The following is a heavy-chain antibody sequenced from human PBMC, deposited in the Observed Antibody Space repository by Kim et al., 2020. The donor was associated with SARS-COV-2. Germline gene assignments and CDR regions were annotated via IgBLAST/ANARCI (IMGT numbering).Heavy chain of an antibody. J-gene: IGHJ4*02. CDR2: FDPEDGET. D-gene: IGHD6-6*01. V-gene: IGHV1-24*01. CDR3: ATGTSIAAREGYYFDY. Sequence: ASVKVSCKVSGYTLTELSMHWVRQAPGKGLEWMGGFDPEDGETIYAQKFQGRVTMTEDTSTDTAYMELSSLRSEDTAVYYCATGTSIAAREGYYFDYWGQGTLDTVSS. CDR1: GYTLTELS.